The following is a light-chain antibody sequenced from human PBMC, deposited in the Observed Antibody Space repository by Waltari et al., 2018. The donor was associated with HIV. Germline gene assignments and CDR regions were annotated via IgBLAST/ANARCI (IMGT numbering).Light chain of an antibody. J-gene: IGKJ1*01. V-gene: IGKV3-11*01. CDR3: QHRSDWPPWT. Sequence: ETVLTQSPATLSLSPGERATLSCRASRSVDTYLAWYQQKPGQAPRLLIYAASNRATGIPARFSGSRSGTDFTLTISSLEPEDSAVYFCQHRSDWPPWTFGQGTKVEIK. CDR2: AAS. CDR1: RSVDTY.